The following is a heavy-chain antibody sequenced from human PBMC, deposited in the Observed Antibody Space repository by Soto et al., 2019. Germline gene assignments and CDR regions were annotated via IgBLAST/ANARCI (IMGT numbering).Heavy chain of an antibody. J-gene: IGHJ5*02. V-gene: IGHV4-30-4*01. CDR3: ARALITSNWFDP. D-gene: IGHD2-2*01. Sequence: PSETLSLTCTVSGGSISGYYWSWIRQPPGKGLEWIGYIYYSGSTYYNPSLKSRVTISVDTSKNQFSLKLSSVTAADTAVYYCARALITSNWFDPWGQGTLVTVSS. CDR2: IYYSGST. CDR1: GGSISGYY.